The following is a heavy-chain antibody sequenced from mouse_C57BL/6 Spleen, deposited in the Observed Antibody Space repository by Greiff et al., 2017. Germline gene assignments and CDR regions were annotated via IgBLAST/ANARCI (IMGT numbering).Heavy chain of an antibody. V-gene: IGHV1-74*01. CDR2: IHPSDRDT. Sequence: QVQLQQPGAELVKPGASVKVSCKASGYTFTSYWMHWVKQRPGQGLEWVGRIHPSDRDTNYNQKVKGKATLTVDKSSSTADMQLSSLTSEDSAVYYCAIRKWLLEDWYFDVWGTGTTVTVSS. CDR1: GYTFTSYW. J-gene: IGHJ1*03. D-gene: IGHD2-3*01. CDR3: AIRKWLLEDWYFDV.